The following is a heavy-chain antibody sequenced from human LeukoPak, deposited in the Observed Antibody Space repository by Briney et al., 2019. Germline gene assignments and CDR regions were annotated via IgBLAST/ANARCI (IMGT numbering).Heavy chain of an antibody. D-gene: IGHD3-10*01. CDR3: ARGRGLWFGELPSYYYYYGMDV. Sequence: ASVKVSCKASGYTFTSYDINWVRQATGQGLELMGWMNPNSGNTGYAQKFQGRVTMTRNTSISTAYMELSSLRSEDTAVYYCARGRGLWFGELPSYYYYYGMDVWGQGTTVTVSS. J-gene: IGHJ6*02. CDR1: GYTFTSYD. V-gene: IGHV1-8*01. CDR2: MNPNSGNT.